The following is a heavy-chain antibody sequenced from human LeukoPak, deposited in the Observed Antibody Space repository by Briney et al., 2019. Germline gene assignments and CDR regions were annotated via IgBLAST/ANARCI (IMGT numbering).Heavy chain of an antibody. V-gene: IGHV4-38-2*01. CDR2: IYHSGST. CDR1: GYSISSGYY. D-gene: IGHD2-2*01. J-gene: IGHJ5*02. Sequence: SETLSLTCAISGYSISSGYYWGWIRQPPGKGLEWIGSIYHSGSTYYNPSLKSRVTISVDTSKNQFSLKLSSVTAADTAVYYCARSSPPYCSSTSCLPYNWLDPWGQGTLVTVSS. CDR3: ARSSPPYCSSTSCLPYNWLDP.